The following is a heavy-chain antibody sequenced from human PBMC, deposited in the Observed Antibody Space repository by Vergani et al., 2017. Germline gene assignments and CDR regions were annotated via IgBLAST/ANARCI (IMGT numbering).Heavy chain of an antibody. J-gene: IGHJ4*02. Sequence: EVQLVESGGGLVKPGGSLRLSCAASGFTFSSYSMNWVRQAPGKGLEWVSSISSSSSYIYYADSVKGRFTISRDNAKNALYLQMNSLRAEDTAVYYCARDQGLMELRRLPAYWGQGTLVTVSS. CDR2: ISSSSSYI. CDR3: ARDQGLMELRRLPAY. D-gene: IGHD1-7*01. CDR1: GFTFSSYS. V-gene: IGHV3-21*01.